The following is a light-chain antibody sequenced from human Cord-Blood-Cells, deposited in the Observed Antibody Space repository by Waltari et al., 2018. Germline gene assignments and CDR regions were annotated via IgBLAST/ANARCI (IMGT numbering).Light chain of an antibody. CDR1: QRISSW. V-gene: IGKV1-5*03. CDR3: QQYNSYSRT. CDR2: KAS. Sequence: DIQLTQSPSTPSASVGDSVTITCRASQRISSWLAWYQQKPGKAPKLLIYKASSLESGVPSRFSGSGSGTEFTLTISSLQPDDFATYYCQQYNSYSRTFGQGTKVEIK. J-gene: IGKJ1*01.